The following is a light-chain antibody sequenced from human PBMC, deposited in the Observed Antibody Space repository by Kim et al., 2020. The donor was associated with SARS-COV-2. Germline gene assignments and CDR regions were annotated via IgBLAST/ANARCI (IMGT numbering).Light chain of an antibody. CDR2: AAS. J-gene: IGKJ2*01. CDR3: QQYYSYPYT. V-gene: IGKV1-8*01. Sequence: AIRITQSPSSLSASTGDRVTITCRASQGISSYLAWYQQKPGKAPKLLIYAASTLQSGVPSRFSGSGSGTDFTLTISCLQSEDFATYYCQQYYSYPYTCGQGTKLE. CDR1: QGISSY.